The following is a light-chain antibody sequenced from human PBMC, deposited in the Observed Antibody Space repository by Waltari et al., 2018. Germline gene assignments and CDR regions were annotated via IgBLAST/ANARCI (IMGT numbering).Light chain of an antibody. CDR2: KAS. J-gene: IGKJ1*01. Sequence: DIQMPQSPSSISASVGDRVTITCRASQNITTWLAWHQQKPGKAPKLLIYKASSSVSGVPSRFSGSGSGTEFTLTISSLQPDDFATYYCLQYNGEPRTFGQGTKVEVK. CDR1: QNITTW. CDR3: LQYNGEPRT. V-gene: IGKV1-5*03.